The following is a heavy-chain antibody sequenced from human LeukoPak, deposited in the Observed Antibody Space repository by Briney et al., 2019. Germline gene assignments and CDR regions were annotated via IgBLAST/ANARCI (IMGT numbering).Heavy chain of an antibody. V-gene: IGHV3-30*02. J-gene: IGHJ4*02. Sequence: PGGSLRLSCAASGFNFSSYGMHWVRQAPGKGLEWVAFIRYDGNNKYYADFVKGRFTISRDNSKNTLYVQMNSLRAEDTAVYYCAKDRGWELKLFDYWGQGTLVTVSS. CDR2: IRYDGNNK. CDR3: AKDRGWELKLFDY. D-gene: IGHD1-26*01. CDR1: GFNFSSYG.